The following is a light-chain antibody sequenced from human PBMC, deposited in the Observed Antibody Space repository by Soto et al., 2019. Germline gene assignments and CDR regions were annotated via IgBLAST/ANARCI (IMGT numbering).Light chain of an antibody. CDR1: SSDVGGYNY. Sequence: HSALTQPASVSGSPGQSITISCTGTSSDVGGYNYVSWYQQHPGKAPKLMIYEVSNRPSGVSNRFSGSKSGNTASLTISGLQAEDEADYYCSSYTSSSTLFGGGAK. CDR3: SSYTSSSTL. J-gene: IGLJ3*02. V-gene: IGLV2-14*01. CDR2: EVS.